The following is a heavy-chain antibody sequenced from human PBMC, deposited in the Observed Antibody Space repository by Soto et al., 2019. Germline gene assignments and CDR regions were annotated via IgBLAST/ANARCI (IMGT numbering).Heavy chain of an antibody. CDR2: ISAYNGNT. J-gene: IGHJ6*02. CDR1: GYTFTSYG. Sequence: QVQLVQSGAEVKKPGASVKVSCKASGYTFTSYGISWVRQAPGQGLEWMGWISAYNGNTNYAQKLQGRVTMTTDTSTSTAYMELRSLRSDDTAVYYCARDCSGGSSYFTVRRYYYGMDVWGQGTTVTVSS. CDR3: ARDCSGGSSYFTVRRYYYGMDV. D-gene: IGHD2-15*01. V-gene: IGHV1-18*01.